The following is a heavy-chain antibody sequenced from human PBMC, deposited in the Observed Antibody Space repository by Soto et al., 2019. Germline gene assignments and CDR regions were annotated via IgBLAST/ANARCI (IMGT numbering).Heavy chain of an antibody. Sequence: LKISCAASGFTFSSYAMHWVRQAPGKGLEWVAVISYDGSNKYYADSVKGRFTISRDNSKNTLYLQMNSLRAEDTAVYYCARDIAVAGRLDYWGQGTLVTVSS. D-gene: IGHD6-19*01. CDR1: GFTFSSYA. CDR3: ARDIAVAGRLDY. J-gene: IGHJ4*02. CDR2: ISYDGSNK. V-gene: IGHV3-30-3*01.